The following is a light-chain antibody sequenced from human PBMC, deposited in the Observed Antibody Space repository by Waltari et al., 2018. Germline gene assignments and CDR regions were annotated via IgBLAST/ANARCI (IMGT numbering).Light chain of an antibody. J-gene: IGKJ4*01. CDR3: QQYSNWPLT. CDR2: GAS. V-gene: IGKV3-15*01. Sequence: DIVLTQPPATLSLSPGERATLSCRASQSVSSSLAWYQQKPGQAPRLLIYGASSRATGIPDRFSGSGSGTDFSLTISSLEPEDFAVYYCQQYSNWPLTFGGGTKVEIK. CDR1: QSVSSS.